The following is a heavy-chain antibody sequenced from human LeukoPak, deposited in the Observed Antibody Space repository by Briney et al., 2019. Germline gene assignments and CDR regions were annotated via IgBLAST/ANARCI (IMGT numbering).Heavy chain of an antibody. Sequence: SVKVSCKASGFTFTSSAMQWVRQARGQRLEWIGWIVAGSGNTNYAQKFQERVTITRDMSTSTAYMELSSLRSEDTAVYYCAAVLVATTFDFDYWGQGTLVTVSS. CDR1: GFTFTSSA. D-gene: IGHD5-12*01. J-gene: IGHJ4*02. CDR3: AAVLVATTFDFDY. V-gene: IGHV1-58*02. CDR2: IVAGSGNT.